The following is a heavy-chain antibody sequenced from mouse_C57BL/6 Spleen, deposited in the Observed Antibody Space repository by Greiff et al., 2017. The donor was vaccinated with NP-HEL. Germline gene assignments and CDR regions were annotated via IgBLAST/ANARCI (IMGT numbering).Heavy chain of an antibody. CDR2: ISYSGST. V-gene: IGHV3-1*01. D-gene: IGHD3-2*02. Sequence: EVQLQQSGPGMVKPSQSLSLTCTVTDYSITSGYDWHWIRHFPGNKLEWMGYISYSGSTNYNPSLKSRISITHDTSKNHFFLKLNSVTTEDTATYYCARAAAQAPFAYWGQGTLVTVSA. CDR3: ARAAAQAPFAY. J-gene: IGHJ3*01. CDR1: DYSITSGYD.